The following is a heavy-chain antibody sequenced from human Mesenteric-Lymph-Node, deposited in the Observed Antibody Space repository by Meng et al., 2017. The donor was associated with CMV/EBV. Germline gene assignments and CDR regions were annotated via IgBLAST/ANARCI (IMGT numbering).Heavy chain of an antibody. Sequence: GESLKISCKTSGYTFTDYFLHWVRQAPGQGLEWMGWIDPKSRGTNYAQKFQGRVTMTRDTSISTAYMDLSRLRFDDTAVYYCARARTTTGTGWFDPWGQGTLVTVSS. CDR2: IDPKSRGT. CDR1: GYTFTDYF. V-gene: IGHV1-2*02. CDR3: ARARTTTGTGWFDP. J-gene: IGHJ5*02. D-gene: IGHD1-1*01.